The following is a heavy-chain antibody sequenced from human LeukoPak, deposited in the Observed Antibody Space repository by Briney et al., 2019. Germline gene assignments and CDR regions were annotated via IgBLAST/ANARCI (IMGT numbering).Heavy chain of an antibody. CDR1: GGTFSSYT. CDR2: IIPILGIA. Sequence: SVKVSCKVSGGTFSSYTISWVRQAPGQGLEWMGRIIPILGIANYAQKVQGRVTITADKSTSTAYMELSSLRSEDTAVYYCARLAVAGKPLFGYWGQGTLVTVSS. CDR3: ARLAVAGKPLFGY. V-gene: IGHV1-69*02. D-gene: IGHD6-19*01. J-gene: IGHJ4*02.